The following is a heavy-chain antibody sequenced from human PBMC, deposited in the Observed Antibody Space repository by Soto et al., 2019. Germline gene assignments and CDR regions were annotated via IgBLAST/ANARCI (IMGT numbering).Heavy chain of an antibody. D-gene: IGHD4-17*01. J-gene: IGHJ6*02. CDR1: GFTFTSSA. Sequence: SVKVSCKASGFTFTSSAVQWVRQARGQRLEWIGWIVVGSGNTNYAQKFQERVTITRDMSTSTAYMELSSLRSEDTAVYYCAASPGATVTTGYYYYGMDVWGQGTTVTVS. CDR2: IVVGSGNT. CDR3: AASPGATVTTGYYYYGMDV. V-gene: IGHV1-58*01.